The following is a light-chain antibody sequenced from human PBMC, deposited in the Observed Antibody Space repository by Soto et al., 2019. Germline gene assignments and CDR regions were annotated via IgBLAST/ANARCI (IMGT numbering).Light chain of an antibody. Sequence: DLPMSQSPSPPSRSVGDRVTITCRATQSISSWLAWYQQKPGKAPKLLIYDASSLESGVPSRFSGSGSGTEFTLTISSLQPDDFATYYCQQYNSYLMYTFGQGTRLEIK. CDR3: QQYNSYLMYT. CDR2: DAS. J-gene: IGKJ5*01. V-gene: IGKV1-5*01. CDR1: QSISSW.